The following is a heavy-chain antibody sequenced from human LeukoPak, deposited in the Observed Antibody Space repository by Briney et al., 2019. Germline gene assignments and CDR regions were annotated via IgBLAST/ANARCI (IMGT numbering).Heavy chain of an antibody. CDR1: GFTFSSYS. CDR2: ISSSSYR. Sequence: GGSLRLSCAASGFTFSSYSMNWVRQAPGKGLEWVSSISSSSYRYYADSVKGRFAISRDNAKNSLYLQMNSLRAEDTAVYYCARASAVAGTRHYWGQGTLVTVTS. V-gene: IGHV3-21*01. CDR3: ARASAVAGTRHY. D-gene: IGHD6-19*01. J-gene: IGHJ4*02.